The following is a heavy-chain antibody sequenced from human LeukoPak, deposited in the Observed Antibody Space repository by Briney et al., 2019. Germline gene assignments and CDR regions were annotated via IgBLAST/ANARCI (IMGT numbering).Heavy chain of an antibody. J-gene: IGHJ4*02. D-gene: IGHD6-13*01. CDR3: ARARYSSSWACDY. Sequence: SETLSLTCTVSGGSISTFYWGWIRQPPGKGLEWIGYIYYSGSTNYNPSLKSRVTISVDTSKNQFSLKLSSVTAADTAVYYCARARYSSSWACDYWGQGTLVTVSS. V-gene: IGHV4-59*01. CDR1: GGSISTFY. CDR2: IYYSGST.